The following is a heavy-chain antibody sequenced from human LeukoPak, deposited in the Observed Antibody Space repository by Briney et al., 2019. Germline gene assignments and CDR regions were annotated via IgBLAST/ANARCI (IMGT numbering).Heavy chain of an antibody. CDR3: AAVGAHGGFVDY. CDR2: IYYSGST. D-gene: IGHD1-26*01. J-gene: IGHJ4*02. CDR1: GGSISSYY. V-gene: IGHV4-59*12. Sequence: PSETLSLTCTVSGGSISSYYWSWIRQPPGKGLEWIGYIYYSGSTNYNPSLKSRVTISVDTSKNQFSLKLSSVTAADTAVYYCAAVGAHGGFVDYWGQGTLVTVSS.